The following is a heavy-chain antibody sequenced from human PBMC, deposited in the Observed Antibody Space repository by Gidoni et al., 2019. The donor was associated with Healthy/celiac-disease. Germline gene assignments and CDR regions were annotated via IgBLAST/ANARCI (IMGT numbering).Heavy chain of an antibody. Sequence: EVQLVESGGGAVQPGGSLRLSCAVSGFPVSSYWMSWVRQAPGKGLEWVGNIKQDGSEKYYVDSVKGRFTISRDNAKNSLYLQMNSLRAEDTAVYYCAREWGLVGATTSDYWGQGTLVTVSS. D-gene: IGHD1-26*01. CDR2: IKQDGSEK. CDR1: GFPVSSYW. V-gene: IGHV3-7*03. J-gene: IGHJ4*02. CDR3: AREWGLVGATTSDY.